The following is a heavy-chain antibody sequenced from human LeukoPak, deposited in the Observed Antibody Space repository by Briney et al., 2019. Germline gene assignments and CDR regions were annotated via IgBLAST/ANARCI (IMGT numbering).Heavy chain of an antibody. CDR1: GFTFSSYS. Sequence: GGSLRLSCAASGFTFSSYSMNWVRQAPGKGLEWVSYISSSSSTIYYADSVKGRFTISRDNAKNSLYLQMNSLRAEDTAVYYCARDLSWNWRNYFDYWGQGTLVTVSS. CDR2: ISSSSSTI. V-gene: IGHV3-48*01. J-gene: IGHJ4*02. D-gene: IGHD1-7*01. CDR3: ARDLSWNWRNYFDY.